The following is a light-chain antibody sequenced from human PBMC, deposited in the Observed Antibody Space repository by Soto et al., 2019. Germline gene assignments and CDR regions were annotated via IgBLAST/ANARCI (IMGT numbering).Light chain of an antibody. CDR3: QKYNSATRT. CDR1: QGIRNY. V-gene: IGKV1-27*01. J-gene: IGKJ1*01. Sequence: IQITQSPSSLSASVGDRVTITCRASQGIRNYLAWYQQKPGKVPKLLIYAASTLQSGVPSRFSGSGSGTDFTLTISSLQPEDVATYYCQKYNSATRTFGQGTKVDIK. CDR2: AAS.